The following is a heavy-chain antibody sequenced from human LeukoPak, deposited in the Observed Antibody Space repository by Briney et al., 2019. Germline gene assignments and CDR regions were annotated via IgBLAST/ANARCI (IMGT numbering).Heavy chain of an antibody. J-gene: IGHJ4*02. D-gene: IGHD4-17*01. Sequence: GGSLRLSCAASGFTFSSYEMNWVRQAPGKGLEWVSYISSSGSTIYYADSVKGRFTISRGNAKNSLYLQMNSPRAEDTAVYYCATYGQTTVTLWYWGQGTLVTVSS. CDR1: GFTFSSYE. V-gene: IGHV3-48*03. CDR3: ATYGQTTVTLWY. CDR2: ISSSGSTI.